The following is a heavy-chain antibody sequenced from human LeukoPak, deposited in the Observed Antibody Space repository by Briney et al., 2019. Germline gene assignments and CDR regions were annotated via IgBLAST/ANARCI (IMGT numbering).Heavy chain of an antibody. CDR1: GGSLSSYA. CDR2: IIPIIGTA. Sequence: ASVTVSCKASGGSLSSYAFSWVRQAPGPGLELVGGIIPIIGTANYAQKFQVRVTITADESTSTAYMELSSLRSEDTAVYYCARETYYYDSSGYSIDYWGQGTLVTVSS. V-gene: IGHV1-69*13. D-gene: IGHD3-22*01. CDR3: ARETYYYDSSGYSIDY. J-gene: IGHJ4*02.